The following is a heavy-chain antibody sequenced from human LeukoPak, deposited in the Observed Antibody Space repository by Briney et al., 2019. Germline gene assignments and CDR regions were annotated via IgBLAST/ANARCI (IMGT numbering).Heavy chain of an antibody. J-gene: IGHJ6*02. D-gene: IGHD3-10*01. CDR3: VKDMNPGGADV. CDR2: ISYDGSNE. Sequence: GGSLRLSCAASGFTFSSYAMHWVRQAPGKGLEWVAVISYDGSNEYYADSVKGRFTISRDNSKNTLYLQMNSLRPEDTALYYCVKDMNPGGADVWGQGTTVTVSS. CDR1: GFTFSSYA. V-gene: IGHV3-30*04.